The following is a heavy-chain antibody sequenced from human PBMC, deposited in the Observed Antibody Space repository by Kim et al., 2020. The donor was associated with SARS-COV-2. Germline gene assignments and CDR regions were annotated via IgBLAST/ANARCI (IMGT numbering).Heavy chain of an antibody. D-gene: IGHD5-12*01. V-gene: IGHV4-59*01. CDR2: IYYSGST. J-gene: IGHJ4*02. CDR1: GGSISSYY. CDR3: ARGPGPFLGPGYDY. Sequence: SETLSLTCTVSGGSISSYYWSWIRQPPGKGLEWIGYIYYSGSTNYNPSLKSRVTISVDTSKNQFSLKLSSVTAADTAVYYCARGPGPFLGPGYDYWGQGTLVTVSS.